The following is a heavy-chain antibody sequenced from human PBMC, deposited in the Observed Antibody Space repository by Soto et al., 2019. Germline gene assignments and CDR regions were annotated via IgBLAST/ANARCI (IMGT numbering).Heavy chain of an antibody. Sequence: GGSLRLSCAASGFTFSSYAMSWVRQAPGKGLEWVSAISGSGGSTYYADSVKGRFTISRDNSKNTLYLQMNSLRAEDTAVYYCAKHYMGGAAAGRVEAENTYYFDYWGQGTLVTVSS. CDR3: AKHYMGGAAAGRVEAENTYYFDY. CDR1: GFTFSSYA. V-gene: IGHV3-23*01. J-gene: IGHJ4*02. CDR2: ISGSGGST. D-gene: IGHD6-13*01.